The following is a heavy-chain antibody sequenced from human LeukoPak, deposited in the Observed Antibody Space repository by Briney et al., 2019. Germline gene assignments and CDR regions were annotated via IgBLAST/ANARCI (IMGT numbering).Heavy chain of an antibody. Sequence: PGRSLRLSCAASGFTFSSYAMHWVRQAPGKGLEWVAVISYDGSNKYYADSVKGRFTISRDNSKNTLYLQMNSLRAEDTAVYYCARDVPHDAFDIWGQGTMVTVSS. CDR1: GFTFSSYA. V-gene: IGHV3-30*04. J-gene: IGHJ3*02. CDR3: ARDVPHDAFDI. CDR2: ISYDGSNK.